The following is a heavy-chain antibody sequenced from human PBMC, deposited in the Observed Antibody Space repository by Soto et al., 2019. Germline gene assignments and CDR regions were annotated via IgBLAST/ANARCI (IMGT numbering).Heavy chain of an antibody. CDR1: GFTFSSYW. V-gene: IGHV3-7*03. Sequence: GGSLRLSCAASGFTFSSYWMSWVRQAPGKGLEWVANIKQDGSEKYYVDSVKGRFTISRDNAKNSLYLQMNSLRAEDTAVYYCASGVYDFWSGYSFGYWGQGTLVTVSS. CDR3: ASGVYDFWSGYSFGY. CDR2: IKQDGSEK. J-gene: IGHJ4*02. D-gene: IGHD3-3*01.